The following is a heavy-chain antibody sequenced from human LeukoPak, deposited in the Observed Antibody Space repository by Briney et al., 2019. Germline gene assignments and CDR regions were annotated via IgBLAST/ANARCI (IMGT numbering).Heavy chain of an antibody. J-gene: IGHJ4*02. Sequence: SVKVSCKASGGTFSSYDISWVRQAPGQGLEWMGGIIPMLGTPNYAQKFQGRVTITADKSTSTAYMDLSSLRSEDTAVYYCASGTTDIVVVPATLRNYYFDYWGQGTLVTVSS. CDR3: ASGTTDIVVVPATLRNYYFDY. CDR1: GGTFSSYD. CDR2: IIPMLGTP. V-gene: IGHV1-69*06. D-gene: IGHD2-2*01.